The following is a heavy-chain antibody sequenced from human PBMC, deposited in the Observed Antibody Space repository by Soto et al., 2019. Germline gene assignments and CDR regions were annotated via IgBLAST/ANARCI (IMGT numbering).Heavy chain of an antibody. V-gene: IGHV3-48*03. CDR3: ARGYTGGWSRGGYFDY. Sequence: GALLPACPASGFTFSIYQMYWVRQAPGKGLEWVSYISSSGTTIYYADSLKVRFTISRDNAKNSLYLQMNSLRAEDTAIYYCARGYTGGWSRGGYFDYWGQGTLVTVYS. CDR1: GFTFSIYQ. CDR2: ISSSGTTI. D-gene: IGHD6-19*01. J-gene: IGHJ4*01.